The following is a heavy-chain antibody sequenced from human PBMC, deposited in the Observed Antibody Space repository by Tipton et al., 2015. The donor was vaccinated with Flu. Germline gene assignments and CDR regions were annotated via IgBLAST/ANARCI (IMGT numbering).Heavy chain of an antibody. CDR3: ARFKLVIVPVGFNYYGMDG. D-gene: IGHD2/OR15-2a*01. CDR2: ISYRGNP. V-gene: IGHV4-31*01. J-gene: IGHJ6*04. Sequence: TLSLTCSVSGDSISNGGYYWTWIRQHPGKGLEWSGYISYRGNPYNNPYLKSPVLITVDTSKNQFSLKITSVTAADTAVYYGARFKLVIVPVGFNYYGMDGEGEASTVSFSS. CDR1: GDSISNGGYY.